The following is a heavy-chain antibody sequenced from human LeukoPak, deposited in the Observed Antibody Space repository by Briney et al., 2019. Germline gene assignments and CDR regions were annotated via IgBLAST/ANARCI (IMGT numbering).Heavy chain of an antibody. J-gene: IGHJ5*02. V-gene: IGHV1-2*02. D-gene: IGHD5-12*01. Sequence: ASVKVSCKASGYSFSTHWMHWVRQAPGQGLEWIGWINPNTGGTNYAQNFQGRVTMARDTSITTAYMDLSRLRSDDTAVYYCATVAELKSDYDLWLSRDWFDPWGQGTLVSVSS. CDR2: INPNTGGT. CDR3: ATVAELKSDYDLWLSRDWFDP. CDR1: GYSFSTHW.